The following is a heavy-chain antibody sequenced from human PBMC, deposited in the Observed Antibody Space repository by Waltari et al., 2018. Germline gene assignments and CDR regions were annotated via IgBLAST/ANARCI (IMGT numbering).Heavy chain of an antibody. V-gene: IGHV4-59*08. J-gene: IGHJ6*03. CDR1: GGSIGSYY. Sequence: QVQLQESGPGLVKPSETLSLTCTVSGGSIGSYYLSWIRQPPGKGLEWIGYIYYSGSTNYNPSLKSRVTISVDTSKNQFSLKVSSVTAADTAVYYCARRSSKDYYYYYMDVWGKGTTVTISS. CDR2: IYYSGST. CDR3: ARRSSKDYYYYYMDV.